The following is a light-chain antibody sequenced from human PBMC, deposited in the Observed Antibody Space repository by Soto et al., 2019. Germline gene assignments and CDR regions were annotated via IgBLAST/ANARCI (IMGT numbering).Light chain of an antibody. V-gene: IGKV3-20*01. CDR1: QSVSSIY. CDR2: GAS. Sequence: EIVLTQSPGTLSLSPGERATLSCRASQSVSSIYLAWYQQKPGQAPRLLIYGASSRATGIPDRFSGSGSGTDFTLTISSLQSEDFAVYYCQQYNNWPDMYTFGQGTKLEIK. CDR3: QQYNNWPDMYT. J-gene: IGKJ2*01.